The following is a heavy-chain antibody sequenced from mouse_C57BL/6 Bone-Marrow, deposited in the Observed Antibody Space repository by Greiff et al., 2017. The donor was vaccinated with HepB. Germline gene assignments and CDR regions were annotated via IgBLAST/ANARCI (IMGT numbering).Heavy chain of an antibody. CDR1: GFNIKDDY. D-gene: IGHD2-3*01. Sequence: VQLQQSGAELVRPGASVKLSCTASGFNIKDDYMHWVKQRPEQGLEWIGWIDPENGDTEYASKFQGKATITADTASNTAYLQLSSLTCEDPAVYYGTTDGGYYGGGWYFDVWGTGTTVTVSS. CDR3: TTDGGYYGGGWYFDV. CDR2: IDPENGDT. J-gene: IGHJ1*03. V-gene: IGHV14-4*01.